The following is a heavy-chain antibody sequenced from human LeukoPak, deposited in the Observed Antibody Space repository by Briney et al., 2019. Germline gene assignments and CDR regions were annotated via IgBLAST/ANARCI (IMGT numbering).Heavy chain of an antibody. D-gene: IGHD1-1*01. J-gene: IGHJ4*02. V-gene: IGHV4-39*01. CDR1: GGSISSSSYY. CDR2: IYYSGST. Sequence: SETLSLTCTVSGGSISSSSYYWGWIRQPPGKGLEWIVSIYYSGSTYYNPSLRSRVTISVDTSKNQFSLRLSSVTAADTAVYYCARLGPDGLDGYAVADYWGQGTLVTVSS. CDR3: ARLGPDGLDGYAVADY.